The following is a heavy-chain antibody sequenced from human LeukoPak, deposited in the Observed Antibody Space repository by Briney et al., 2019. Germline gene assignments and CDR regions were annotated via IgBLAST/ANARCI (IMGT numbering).Heavy chain of an antibody. CDR2: TNPNSGNT. CDR3: ARVMITFGGVTP. J-gene: IGHJ5*02. Sequence: ASVKVSCKASGYTFTSYDINWVRQATGQGLEWMGWTNPNSGNTGYAQKFQGRVTMTRNTSISTAYMELSSLRSEDTAVYYCARVMITFGGVTPWGQGTLVTVSS. D-gene: IGHD3-16*01. V-gene: IGHV1-8*01. CDR1: GYTFTSYD.